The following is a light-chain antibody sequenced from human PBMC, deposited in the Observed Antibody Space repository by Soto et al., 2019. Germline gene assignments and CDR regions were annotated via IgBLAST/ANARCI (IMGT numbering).Light chain of an antibody. CDR3: QQYNAYSSWT. CDR1: QSVTRY. J-gene: IGKJ1*01. V-gene: IGKV1-5*01. CDR2: DVS. Sequence: DIPMTQSPSTLSVSVGDRVTITCRASQSVTRYLGWYQQKPGKAPNLLIYDVSILESGVPSRFSGSGSGTEFTLTISSLQADDFATYYCQQYNAYSSWTFGQGTKVEI.